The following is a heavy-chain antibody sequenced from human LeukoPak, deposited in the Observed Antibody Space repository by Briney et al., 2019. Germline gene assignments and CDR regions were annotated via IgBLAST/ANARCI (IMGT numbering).Heavy chain of an antibody. J-gene: IGHJ4*02. V-gene: IGHV3-30*02. Sequence: QAGGSLRLSCAASGFTFSRFGMNWVRQAPGKGLEWVAFIRYDGSNKYYADSVKGRFTISRDSSKNTLYLEMNSLRAEDTAVYYCAKESQLSYSGTFYIDYWGQGTLVTVSS. CDR1: GFTFSRFG. D-gene: IGHD1-26*01. CDR2: IRYDGSNK. CDR3: AKESQLSYSGTFYIDY.